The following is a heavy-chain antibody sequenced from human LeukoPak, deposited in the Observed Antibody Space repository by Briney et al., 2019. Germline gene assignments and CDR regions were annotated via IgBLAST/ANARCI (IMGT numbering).Heavy chain of an antibody. CDR1: GYTFTGYY. V-gene: IGHV1-2*02. CDR3: ARTPRLAAPENY. CDR2: INPNSGGT. D-gene: IGHD6-6*01. J-gene: IGHJ4*02. Sequence: ASVKVSCKASGYTFTGYYMHWVRPAPGQGLEWMGWINPNSGGTNYAQKFQGRVTMTRDTSISTAYMELSRLRSDDTAVYYCARTPRLAAPENYWGQGTLVTVSS.